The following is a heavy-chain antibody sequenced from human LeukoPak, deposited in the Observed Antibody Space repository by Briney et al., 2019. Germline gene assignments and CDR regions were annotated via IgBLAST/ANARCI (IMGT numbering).Heavy chain of an antibody. CDR1: GGSISSGSYY. CDR3: ARPGYSGYDIDY. V-gene: IGHV4-61*02. J-gene: IGHJ4*02. CDR2: IYTSGST. D-gene: IGHD5-12*01. Sequence: SQTLSLTCTVSGGSISSGSYYWSWIWQPAGKGLEWIGRIYTSGSTNYNPSLKSRVTISVDTSKNQFSLKLNSVTAADTAVYYCARPGYSGYDIDYWGQGTLVTVSS.